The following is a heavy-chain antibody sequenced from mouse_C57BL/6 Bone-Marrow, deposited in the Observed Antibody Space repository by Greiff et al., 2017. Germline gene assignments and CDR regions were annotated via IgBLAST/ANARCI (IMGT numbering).Heavy chain of an antibody. CDR2: INPSSGYT. Sequence: VQVVESGAELARPGASVKMSCKASGYTFTSYTMHWVKQRPGQGLEWIGYINPSSGYTKYNQKFKDKATLTADKSSSTAYMQLSSLTSEDSAVYYCAIITPGFAYWGQGTLVTVSA. CDR3: AIITPGFAY. CDR1: GYTFTSYT. V-gene: IGHV1-4*01. J-gene: IGHJ3*01. D-gene: IGHD1-1*01.